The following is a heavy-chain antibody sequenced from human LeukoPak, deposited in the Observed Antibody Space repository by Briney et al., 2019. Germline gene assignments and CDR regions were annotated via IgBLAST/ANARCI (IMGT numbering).Heavy chain of an antibody. J-gene: IGHJ4*02. D-gene: IGHD4-23*01. CDR2: IYWDDDK. Sequence: SGPTLVKPTQTLTLTCTFSGFSLSTSGVGVGWIRQPPGKALEWLALIYWDDDKRYSPSLKSRLTITKDTSKDQVVLTMTNMDPVDTATYYCAHTPAKVHDYGGNPCNWGQGTLVTVSS. CDR1: GFSLSTSGVG. CDR3: AHTPAKVHDYGGNPCN. V-gene: IGHV2-5*02.